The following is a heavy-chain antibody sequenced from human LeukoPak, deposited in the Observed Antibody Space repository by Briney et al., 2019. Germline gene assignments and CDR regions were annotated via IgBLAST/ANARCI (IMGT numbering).Heavy chain of an antibody. V-gene: IGHV3-66*02. CDR2: IYSGGST. D-gene: IGHD6-19*01. Sequence: GGSLRLSCAASGFTVSSNYMSWVRQAPGKGLEWVSVIYSGGSTYYADSVKGRFTNSRDNSKNTLYLQMNSLRPEDTAVYYCARDDGAVAGIYFDYWGQGTLVTVSS. J-gene: IGHJ4*02. CDR3: ARDDGAVAGIYFDY. CDR1: GFTVSSNY.